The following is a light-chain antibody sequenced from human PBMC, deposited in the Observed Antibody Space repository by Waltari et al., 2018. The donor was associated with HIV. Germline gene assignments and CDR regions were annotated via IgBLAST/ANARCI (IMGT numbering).Light chain of an antibody. CDR2: KAS. Sequence: DIQMTQSPSTLSASVGDRVTIPCRASQSISSWLAWYQQKPGKAPKILIYKASSLESGVPSRFSGSGSGTEFTLSISSLQPDDFATYYCQQYIRGYTFGQGTKLEIK. CDR3: QQYIRGYT. V-gene: IGKV1-5*03. J-gene: IGKJ2*01. CDR1: QSISSW.